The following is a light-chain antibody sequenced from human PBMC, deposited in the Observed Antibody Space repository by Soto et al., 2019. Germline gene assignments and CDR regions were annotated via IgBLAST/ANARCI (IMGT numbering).Light chain of an antibody. CDR1: QSVSSSY. Sequence: EIVLTQSPGTLSLSPGERATLSCRASQSVSSSYLAWYQLKPGQAPRLLIYDASTRATGIPDRFSGSGSGTDFTLTISRLEPEDFAVYYCQQYGNSPLWTFGQGTKVEVK. J-gene: IGKJ1*01. CDR2: DAS. V-gene: IGKV3-20*01. CDR3: QQYGNSPLWT.